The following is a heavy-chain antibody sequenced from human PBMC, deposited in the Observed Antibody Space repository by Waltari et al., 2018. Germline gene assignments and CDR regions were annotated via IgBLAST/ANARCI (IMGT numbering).Heavy chain of an antibody. D-gene: IGHD1-26*01. V-gene: IGHV3-9*01. J-gene: IGHJ4*02. CDR3: AKDIKVGELLKGCDY. CDR2: ISWNSVSI. CDR1: GFTFDDYA. Sequence: EVQLVESGGGLVQPGRSLRISCAASGFTFDDYAMHWVRQAPGKGLEWVSGISWNSVSIGYADSVKGRFTISRDNAKNSLYLQMNSLRAEDTALYYCAKDIKVGELLKGCDYWGQGTLVTVSS.